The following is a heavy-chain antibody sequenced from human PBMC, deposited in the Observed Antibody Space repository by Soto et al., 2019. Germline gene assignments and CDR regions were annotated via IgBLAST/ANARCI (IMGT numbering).Heavy chain of an antibody. V-gene: IGHV3-23*01. Sequence: PGGSLRLSCAASGFTFSSYAMSWVRQAPGKGLGWVSAISGSGGSTYYADSVKGRFTISRDNSKNTLYLQMNSLRAEDTAVYYCAKAPYYYDSSAYLDYWGQGTLVTVSS. CDR1: GFTFSSYA. CDR3: AKAPYYYDSSAYLDY. CDR2: ISGSGGST. D-gene: IGHD3-22*01. J-gene: IGHJ4*02.